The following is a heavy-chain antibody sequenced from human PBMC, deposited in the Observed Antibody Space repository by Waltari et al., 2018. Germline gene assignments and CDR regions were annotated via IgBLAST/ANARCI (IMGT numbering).Heavy chain of an antibody. CDR2: IYSGGST. D-gene: IGHD6-19*01. CDR3: ARVAVAGSGDWFDP. CDR1: GFTVSSNY. J-gene: IGHJ5*02. V-gene: IGHV3-53*01. Sequence: EVQLVESGGGLIQPGGSLRLSCAASGFTVSSNYMSWVRQAPGKGLGWVSVIYSGGSTYYADSVKGRFTISRDNSKNTLYLQMNSLRAEDTAVYYCARVAVAGSGDWFDPWGQGTLVTVSS.